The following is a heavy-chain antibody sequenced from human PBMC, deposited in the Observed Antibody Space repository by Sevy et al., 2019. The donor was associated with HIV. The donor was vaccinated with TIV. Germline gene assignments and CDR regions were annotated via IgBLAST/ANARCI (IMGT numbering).Heavy chain of an antibody. CDR2: IYYSGMT. CDR1: GGSISSVDYY. V-gene: IGHV4-30-4*01. CDR3: ARSKNEYSNALDFDY. J-gene: IGHJ4*02. Sequence: SETLSLTYTVSGGSISSVDYYWSWIRQPPGKGLEWIGYIYYSGMTYYNPSLRSRVTISIDTSKNQFSLRLSSVTAADTAVYYCARSKNEYSNALDFDYWGQGTLVTVSS. D-gene: IGHD4-4*01.